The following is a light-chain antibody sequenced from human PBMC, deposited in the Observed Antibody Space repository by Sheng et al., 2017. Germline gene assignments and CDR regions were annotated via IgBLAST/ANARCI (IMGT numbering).Light chain of an antibody. Sequence: DIQMTQSPSSLSASIGDRVTITCRASQTINTYVNWYQQNQGSPNLLVYATSILQTGVPSRFSGSGSGSDFTLSINNLQSEDFATYYCQQSYSIPYTFGQGTKLEIK. J-gene: IGKJ2*01. CDR3: QQSYSIPYT. CDR2: ATS. V-gene: IGKV1-39*01. CDR1: QTINTY.